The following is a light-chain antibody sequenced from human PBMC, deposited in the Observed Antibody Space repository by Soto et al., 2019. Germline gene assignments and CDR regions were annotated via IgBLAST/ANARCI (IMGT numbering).Light chain of an antibody. CDR3: AAWDDSLNVLYV. J-gene: IGLJ1*01. CDR2: SNN. CDR1: SSNIGSNT. Sequence: QSVLTQPPSASGTPGQRVTISCSGSSSNIGSNTVNWYQQLPGTAPKLLIYSNNQRSSGVPDRFSGSKSGTSASLAISGLQSEDEADYYCAAWDDSLNVLYVFGTGTKVTVL. V-gene: IGLV1-44*01.